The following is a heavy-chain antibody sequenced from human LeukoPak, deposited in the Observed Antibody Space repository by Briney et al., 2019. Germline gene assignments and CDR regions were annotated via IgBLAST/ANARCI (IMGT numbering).Heavy chain of an antibody. D-gene: IGHD5-18*01. Sequence: ASVKVSCKASGGTFSSYAINWVRQAPGQGLEWMGWMNPNSGNTGYAQKFQGRVTITRNTSISTAYMELSSLRSEDTAVYYCATRIQLWLGFDYWGQGTLVTVSS. J-gene: IGHJ4*02. CDR1: GGTFSSYA. CDR3: ATRIQLWLGFDY. CDR2: MNPNSGNT. V-gene: IGHV1-8*01.